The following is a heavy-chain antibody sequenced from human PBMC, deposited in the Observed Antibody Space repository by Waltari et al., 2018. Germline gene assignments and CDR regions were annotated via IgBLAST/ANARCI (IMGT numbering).Heavy chain of an antibody. CDR2: IYYSGST. V-gene: IGHV4-39*01. CDR3: ARPRVDYGGAFDI. J-gene: IGHJ3*02. Sequence: QLQLQESGPGLVKPSETLSLTCTVSGGSLSSSSYYWGWLRQPPGKGLEWIGSIYYSGSTYYNPSLKSRVTISVDTSKNQFSLKLSSVTAADTAVYYCARPRVDYGGAFDIWGQGTMVTVSS. D-gene: IGHD4-17*01. CDR1: GGSLSSSSYY.